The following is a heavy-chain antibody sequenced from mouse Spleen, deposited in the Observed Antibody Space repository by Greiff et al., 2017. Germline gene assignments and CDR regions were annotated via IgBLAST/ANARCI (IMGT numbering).Heavy chain of an antibody. CDR1: GYTFTSYW. CDR3: ARSDSNYPYYFDY. CDR2: IDPSDSYT. J-gene: IGHJ2*01. V-gene: IGHV1-69*01. Sequence: QVQLKQPGAELVMPGASVKLSCKASGYTFTSYWMHWVKQRPGQGLEWIGEIDPSDSYTNYNQKFKGKATLTVDKSSSTAYMQLSSLTSEDSAVYYCARSDSNYPYYFDYWGQGTTLTVSS. D-gene: IGHD2-5*01.